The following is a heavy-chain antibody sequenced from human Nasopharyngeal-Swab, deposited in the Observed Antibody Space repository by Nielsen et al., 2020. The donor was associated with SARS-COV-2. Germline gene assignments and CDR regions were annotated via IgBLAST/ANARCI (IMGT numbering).Heavy chain of an antibody. CDR1: GFTFSSYA. CDR2: ISGSGGST. CDR3: AKVVSELRYYFDY. J-gene: IGHJ4*02. Sequence: GGSLRLSCAASGFTFSSYAMSWVHQAPGKGLEWVSAISGSGGSTYYADSVKGRFTISRDNSKNTLYLQMNSLRAEDTAVYYCAKVVSELRYYFDYWGQGTLVTVSS. D-gene: IGHD1-7*01. V-gene: IGHV3-23*01.